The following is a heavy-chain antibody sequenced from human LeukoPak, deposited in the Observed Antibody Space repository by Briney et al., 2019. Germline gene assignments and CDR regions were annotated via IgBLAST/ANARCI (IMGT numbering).Heavy chain of an antibody. D-gene: IGHD1-26*01. Sequence: SVKVSCTASGGTFSSYAISWVRQAPGQGLEWMGGIIPIFGTANYAQKFQGRVTITTDESTSTAYMEPSSLRSEDTAVYYCARGGVGATNMFLDYWGQGTLVTVSS. J-gene: IGHJ4*02. CDR2: IIPIFGTA. CDR1: GGTFSSYA. V-gene: IGHV1-69*05. CDR3: ARGGVGATNMFLDY.